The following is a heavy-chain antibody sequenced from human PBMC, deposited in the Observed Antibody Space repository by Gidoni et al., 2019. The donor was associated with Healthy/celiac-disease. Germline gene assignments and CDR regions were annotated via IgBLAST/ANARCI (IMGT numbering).Heavy chain of an antibody. CDR1: GFTFSSYA. CDR2: ISGSGGST. V-gene: IGHV3-23*01. Sequence: EVQLLESGGGLVQPGGSLRLSCAASGFTFSSYAMSWVRQAPGKGLEWVSAISGSGGSTYYADSVKGRFTISRDNSKNTLYLQMNSLRAEDTAVYYCANEGYYYDSSGYYYPFDYWGQGTLVTVSS. CDR3: ANEGYYYDSSGYYYPFDY. J-gene: IGHJ4*02. D-gene: IGHD3-22*01.